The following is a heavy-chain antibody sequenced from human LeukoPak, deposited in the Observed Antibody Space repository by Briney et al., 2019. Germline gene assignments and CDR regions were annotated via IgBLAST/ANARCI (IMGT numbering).Heavy chain of an antibody. J-gene: IGHJ4*02. D-gene: IGHD2-15*01. V-gene: IGHV3-23*01. CDR3: AKAPVTSCRGAFCYPFDS. Sequence: PGGSLRLSCAASGFTFSSYAMHWVRRAPGKGLEWVSATSSSDDGKYYADSVRGRFTISRDNSRNTMYLQMNSLRAEDAAVYYCAKAPVTSCRGAFCYPFDSWGQGTLVTVSS. CDR1: GFTFSSYA. CDR2: TSSSDDGK.